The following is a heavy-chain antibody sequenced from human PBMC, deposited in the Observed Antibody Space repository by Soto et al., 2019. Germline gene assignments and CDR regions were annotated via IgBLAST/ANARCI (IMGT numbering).Heavy chain of an antibody. J-gene: IGHJ3*02. CDR1: GYTLAELS. Sequence: ASVKVCCKVSGYTLAELSMRWVRQAPGKGLEWMGGFDPEDGETIYAQKFQGRVTMTEDTSTDTAYMELSSLRSEDTAVYYCATAGLIDAFDIWGQGTMVTVSS. CDR2: FDPEDGET. V-gene: IGHV1-24*01. D-gene: IGHD3-10*01. CDR3: ATAGLIDAFDI.